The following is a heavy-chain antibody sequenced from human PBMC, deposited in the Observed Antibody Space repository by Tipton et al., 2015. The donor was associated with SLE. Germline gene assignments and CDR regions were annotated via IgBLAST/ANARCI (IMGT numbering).Heavy chain of an antibody. Sequence: GSLRLSCAASGFTFSSYWMTWVRQAPGKGLEWVATINQDESEKYYVDSVKGRFTISRDNAKNSLYLQMNSLRAEDTAVYYCATPYNWNYGVLHYWGQGTLVTVSS. D-gene: IGHD1-7*01. CDR2: INQDESEK. J-gene: IGHJ4*02. CDR1: GFTFSSYW. V-gene: IGHV3-7*01. CDR3: ATPYNWNYGVLHY.